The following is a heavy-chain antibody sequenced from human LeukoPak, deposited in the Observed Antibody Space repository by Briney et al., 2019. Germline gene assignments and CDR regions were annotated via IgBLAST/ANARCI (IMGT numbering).Heavy chain of an antibody. V-gene: IGHV3-21*06. Sequence: GGSLRLSCAASGFTFRTYSMNWVRQAPGKGLEWVSSITGSSDFMSYADSVKGRFTISRDNARNSLYLQLNSLRAEDTAVYYCAGDFSLSRSSDYWGQGTLVTVSS. CDR1: GFTFRTYS. D-gene: IGHD2-15*01. CDR2: ITGSSDFM. J-gene: IGHJ4*02. CDR3: AGDFSLSRSSDY.